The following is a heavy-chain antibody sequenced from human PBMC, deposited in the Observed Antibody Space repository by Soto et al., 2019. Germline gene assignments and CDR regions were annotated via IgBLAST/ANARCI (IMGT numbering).Heavy chain of an antibody. CDR3: ARHRHKYYYDSSGYSPFDY. CDR1: GGSISSSSYY. V-gene: IGHV4-39*01. D-gene: IGHD3-22*01. Sequence: LSLTCTVSGGSISSSSYYWGWIRQPPGKGLEWIGSIYYSGSTYYNPSLKSRVTISVDTSKNQFSLKLSSVTAADTAVYYCARHRHKYYYDSSGYSPFDYWGQGTLVTVYS. J-gene: IGHJ4*02. CDR2: IYYSGST.